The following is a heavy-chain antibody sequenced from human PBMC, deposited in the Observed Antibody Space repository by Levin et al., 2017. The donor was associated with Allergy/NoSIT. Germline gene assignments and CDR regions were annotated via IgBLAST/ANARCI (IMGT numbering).Heavy chain of an antibody. Sequence: SETLSLTCAVSGGSISSGGYSWSWIRQPPGTGLEWIGYIYHSGSTYYNPSLKSRVTISVDRSKNQFSLKLSSVTAADTAVYYCARGRVLLTYYYDSSGYFPPTPMDAFDIWGQGTMVTVSS. CDR3: ARGRVLLTYYYDSSGYFPPTPMDAFDI. CDR2: IYHSGST. V-gene: IGHV4-30-2*01. J-gene: IGHJ3*02. D-gene: IGHD3-22*01. CDR1: GGSISSGGYS.